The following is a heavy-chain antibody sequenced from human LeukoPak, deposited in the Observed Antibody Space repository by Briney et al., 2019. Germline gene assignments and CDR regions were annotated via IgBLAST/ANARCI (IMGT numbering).Heavy chain of an antibody. D-gene: IGHD3-16*02. CDR1: GFTFSSYS. J-gene: IGHJ5*02. CDR3: ARDGRLGELSP. Sequence: GGSLRLSCAASGFTFSSYSMNWVRQAPGKGLEWVSYISSSSSTIYYADSVKGRFTISRDNAKNSLYLQMNSLRAEDTAVYCCARDGRLGELSPWGQGTLVTVSS. CDR2: ISSSSSTI. V-gene: IGHV3-48*04.